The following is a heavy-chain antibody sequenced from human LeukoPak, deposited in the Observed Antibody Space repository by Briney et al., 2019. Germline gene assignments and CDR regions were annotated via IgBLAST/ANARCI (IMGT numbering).Heavy chain of an antibody. V-gene: IGHV1-8*03. CDR1: GYTFSSYD. J-gene: IGHJ4*02. CDR3: ASSSYDSSGYYSN. CDR2: MNPNSGDR. Sequence: ASVKVSCKASGYTFSSYDINWVRQATGQGLEWMGWMNPNSGDRGYAQKFQGRVTITRNTSISTAYMELSSLRSEDTAVYYCASSSYDSSGYYSNWGQGTLVTVSS. D-gene: IGHD3-22*01.